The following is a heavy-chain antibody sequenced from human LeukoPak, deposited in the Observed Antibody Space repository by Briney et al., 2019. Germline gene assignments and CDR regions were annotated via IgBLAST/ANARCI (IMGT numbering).Heavy chain of an antibody. CDR2: VDVTGGT. D-gene: IGHD3-16*02. Sequence: EWXXSVDVTGGTNYPCSVKGRFTISRENAKSSLFLQMNSLRAGDTAVYYCVREALGFRYTYFDSWGQGTLVTVSS. V-gene: IGHV3-13*01. J-gene: IGHJ4*02. CDR3: VREALGFRYTYFDS.